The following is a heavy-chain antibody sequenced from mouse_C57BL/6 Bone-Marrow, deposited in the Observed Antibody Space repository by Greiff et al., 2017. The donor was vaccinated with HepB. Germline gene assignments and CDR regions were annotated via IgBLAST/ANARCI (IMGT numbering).Heavy chain of an antibody. Sequence: EVMLVESGGGLVKPGGSLKLSCAASGFTFSDYGMHWVRQAPEKGLEWVAYISSGSSTIYYADTVKGRFTISRDNAKNTLFLQMTSLRSEDTAMYYCARRLRSGYFDVWGTGTTVTVSS. CDR1: GFTFSDYG. J-gene: IGHJ1*03. CDR2: ISSGSSTI. D-gene: IGHD1-1*01. CDR3: ARRLRSGYFDV. V-gene: IGHV5-17*01.